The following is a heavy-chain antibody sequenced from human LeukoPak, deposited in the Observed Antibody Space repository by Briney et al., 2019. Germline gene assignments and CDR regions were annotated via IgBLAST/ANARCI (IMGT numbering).Heavy chain of an antibody. D-gene: IGHD3-22*01. CDR2: IYSGGST. Sequence: GGSLRLSCAASGFTVSSNYMTWVRQGPGKGLEWVSVIYSGGSTYYADSVKGRFTISRDSSKNTLYLQMNSLRAEDTDVYYCARGHYYESSSYYPNWFDPWGQGTLVTVSS. V-gene: IGHV3-53*01. CDR3: ARGHYYESSSYYPNWFDP. J-gene: IGHJ5*02. CDR1: GFTVSSNY.